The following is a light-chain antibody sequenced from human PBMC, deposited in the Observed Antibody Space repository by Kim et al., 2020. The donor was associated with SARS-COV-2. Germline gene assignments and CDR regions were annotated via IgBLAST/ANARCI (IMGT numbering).Light chain of an antibody. Sequence: APGKTAPITCGGDDIGSKGVPWYQQKSGQAPVVVIYYDNDRPSGTPERISGSNSGNIATLTISRVEVGDEADYYCQVWDSRTDRYVFGSGTKVTVL. CDR2: YDN. CDR1: DIGSKG. CDR3: QVWDSRTDRYV. V-gene: IGLV3-21*04. J-gene: IGLJ1*01.